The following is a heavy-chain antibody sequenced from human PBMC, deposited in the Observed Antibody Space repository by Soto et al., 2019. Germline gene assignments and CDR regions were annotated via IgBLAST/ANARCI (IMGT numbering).Heavy chain of an antibody. CDR1: GFTFSSYS. CDR3: ASDPPSKYYYDSSGPGD. J-gene: IGHJ4*02. CDR2: ISSSSSTI. D-gene: IGHD3-22*01. V-gene: IGHV3-48*02. Sequence: EVQLVESGGGLVQPGGSLRLSCAASGFTFSSYSMNWVRQAPGKGLEWVSYISSSSSTIYYADSVKGRFTISRDNAKNSLYLQMNSLRDEDTAVYYCASDPPSKYYYDSSGPGDWGQGTLVTVSS.